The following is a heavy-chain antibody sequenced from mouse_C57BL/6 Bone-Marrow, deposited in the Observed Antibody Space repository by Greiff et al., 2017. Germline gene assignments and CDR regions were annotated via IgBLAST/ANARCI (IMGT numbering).Heavy chain of an antibody. D-gene: IGHD2-1*01. V-gene: IGHV1-81*01. CDR3: ARYGNYWYFDV. CDR2: IYPRSGNT. Sequence: LQESGAELARPGASVKLSCKASGYTFTSYGISWVKQRTGQGLEWIGEIYPRSGNTYYNEKFKGKATLTADKSSSTAYMELRSLTSEDSAVYFCARYGNYWYFDVWGTGTTVTVSS. J-gene: IGHJ1*03. CDR1: GYTFTSYG.